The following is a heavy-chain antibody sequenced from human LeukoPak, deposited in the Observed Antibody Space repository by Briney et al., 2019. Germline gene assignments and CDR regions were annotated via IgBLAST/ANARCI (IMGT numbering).Heavy chain of an antibody. Sequence: PGGSLRLSCTASGFTFSTYAMSWVRQAPGKGLEWVSAISGSGGSTYYADSVKGRFTISRDNSKKTLCLQMNSLRAEDTAVYYCAKDDVPSNWGALGLFDYWGQGTLVTVSS. V-gene: IGHV3-23*01. CDR3: AKDDVPSNWGALGLFDY. CDR2: ISGSGGST. D-gene: IGHD7-27*01. J-gene: IGHJ4*02. CDR1: GFTFSTYA.